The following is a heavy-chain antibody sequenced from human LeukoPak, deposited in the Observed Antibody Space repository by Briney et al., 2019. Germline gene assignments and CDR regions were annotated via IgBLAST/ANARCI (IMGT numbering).Heavy chain of an antibody. CDR3: VALDPPPYYRSGSYSH. D-gene: IGHD3-10*01. CDR1: GFPFSTYA. CDR2: ISSNGGSK. Sequence: PGGALTLSCSASGFPFSTYAMHWVRQAPGKGLEDVSVISSNGGSKYYIDSVKGRFTISRDNSKNTLYLQMSSLRAEDAAVYYCVALDPPPYYRSGSYSHGGRGTRVTVHS. V-gene: IGHV3-64D*06. J-gene: IGHJ4*02.